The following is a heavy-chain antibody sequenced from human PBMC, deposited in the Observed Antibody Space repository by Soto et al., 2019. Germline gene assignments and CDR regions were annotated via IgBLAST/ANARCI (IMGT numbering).Heavy chain of an antibody. Sequence: GGSLRLSCAASGFTLSSYGMHWVRQAPGKGLEWVAVIWYDGSNKYYADSVKGRFTISRDNSKNTLYLQMNSLRAEDTAVYYCAREGYSSGWYYFDYWGQGTLVTVSS. CDR2: IWYDGSNK. CDR3: AREGYSSGWYYFDY. J-gene: IGHJ4*02. CDR1: GFTLSSYG. D-gene: IGHD6-19*01. V-gene: IGHV3-33*01.